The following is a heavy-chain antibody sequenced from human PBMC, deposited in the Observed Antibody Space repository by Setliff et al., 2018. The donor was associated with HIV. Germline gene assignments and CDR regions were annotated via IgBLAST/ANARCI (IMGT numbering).Heavy chain of an antibody. CDR1: GGSFSGYY. CDR3: ARALGTPTVDI. V-gene: IGHV4-34*01. Sequence: PSETLSLTCAVYGGSFSGYYWSWIRQPPGKGLEWIGEINHSGSTNYNPSLKSRVTISVDTSKNQFSLKLSSVTAADTAVYYCARALGTPTVDIWGQGTMVT. CDR2: INHSGST. D-gene: IGHD7-27*01. J-gene: IGHJ3*02.